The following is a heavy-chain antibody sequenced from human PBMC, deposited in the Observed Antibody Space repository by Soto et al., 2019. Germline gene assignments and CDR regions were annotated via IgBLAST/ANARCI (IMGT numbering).Heavy chain of an antibody. V-gene: IGHV1-18*01. D-gene: IGHD3-9*01. CDR3: ASLGHYDILTGYYKDY. CDR2: ISAYNGNT. Sequence: SVXVXCXXXGXXXTSYGISWXRQAPXXGLEWMGWISAYNGNTNYAQKLQGRVTMTTDTSTSTAYMELRSLRSDDTAVYYCASLGHYDILTGYYKDYWGQGTLVTVSS. CDR1: GXXXTSYG. J-gene: IGHJ4*02.